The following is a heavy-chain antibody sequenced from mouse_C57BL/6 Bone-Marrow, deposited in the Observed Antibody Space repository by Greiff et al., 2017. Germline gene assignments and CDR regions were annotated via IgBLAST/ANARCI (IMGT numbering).Heavy chain of an antibody. CDR2: ISDGGSYT. D-gene: IGHD1-1*01. CDR1: GFTFSSYA. V-gene: IGHV5-4*01. Sequence: EVQGVESGGGLVKPGGSLKLSCAASGFTFSSYAMSWVRQTPEKRLEWVATISDGGSYTYYPDNVKGRFTISRDNAKNNLYLQMSHLKSEYTAMYYCASRGLGTTVVEPFYWYFDVWGTGTTVTVSS. J-gene: IGHJ1*03. CDR3: ASRGLGTTVVEPFYWYFDV.